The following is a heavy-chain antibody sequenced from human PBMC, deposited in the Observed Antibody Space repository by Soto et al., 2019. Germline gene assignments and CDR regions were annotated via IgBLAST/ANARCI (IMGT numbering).Heavy chain of an antibody. D-gene: IGHD2-2*01. CDR2: IWYDGSNK. CDR3: ARDGYCSSTSCYAGGYYYYYMDV. J-gene: IGHJ6*03. CDR1: GFTFSSYG. Sequence: QVQLVESGGGVVQPGRSLRLSCAASGFTFSSYGMHWVRQAPGKGLEWVAVIWYDGSNKYYADSVKGRFTISRDNSKNTLYLQMNRLRAEDTAVYYCARDGYCSSTSCYAGGYYYYYMDVWGKGTTVTVSS. V-gene: IGHV3-33*01.